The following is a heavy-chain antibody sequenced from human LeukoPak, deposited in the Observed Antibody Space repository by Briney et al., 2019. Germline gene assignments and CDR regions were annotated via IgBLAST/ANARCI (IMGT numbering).Heavy chain of an antibody. Sequence: ASVKVSCKASGYTFTGYYMHWVRQAPGQGLEWMGRINPNSGGTNYAQKFQGRVTMTRDTTISTAYMELSRLRSDDTAVYYCARALVSRNAFDIWGQGTMVTVSS. CDR2: INPNSGGT. CDR3: ARALVSRNAFDI. V-gene: IGHV1-2*06. J-gene: IGHJ3*02. D-gene: IGHD1-14*01. CDR1: GYTFTGYY.